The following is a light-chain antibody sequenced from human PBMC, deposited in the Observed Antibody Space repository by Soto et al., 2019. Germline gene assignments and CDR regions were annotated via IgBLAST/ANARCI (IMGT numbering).Light chain of an antibody. CDR2: DVS. J-gene: IGLJ3*02. CDR3: SSYTNSNTRV. CDR1: TSDVGGYSY. Sequence: QSVLTQPASVSGSPGQSITISCTGTTSDVGGYSYVSWYQQYPGKAPKLMIYDVSNRPSGVSSRFSGSKSGNTASLTISGLQAEDEADYYCSSYTNSNTRVFGGGTKLTVL. V-gene: IGLV2-14*03.